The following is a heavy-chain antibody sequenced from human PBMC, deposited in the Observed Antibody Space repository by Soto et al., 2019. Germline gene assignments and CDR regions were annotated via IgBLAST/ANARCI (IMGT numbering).Heavy chain of an antibody. J-gene: IGHJ4*02. CDR1: GFNFDEYG. D-gene: IGHD6-19*01. Sequence: EVQLVESGGGVVRPGGSLRLSCAASGFNFDEYGMTWVRQAPGKGLEWVSGLNWDGDDRGYADSVKGRFTISRDNAKNSLYLEMNSLRVEDTAIYYCARGDIAVAVSSGYWVQGTLVTVSS. CDR2: LNWDGDDR. CDR3: ARGDIAVAVSSGY. V-gene: IGHV3-20*04.